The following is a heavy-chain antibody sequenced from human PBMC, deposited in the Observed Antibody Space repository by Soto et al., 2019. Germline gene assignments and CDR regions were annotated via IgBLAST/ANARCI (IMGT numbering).Heavy chain of an antibody. CDR3: ARRGSITMVRGVMKGDDY. Sequence: PSETLSLTCAVYGGSFSGYYWSWIRQPPGKGLEWIGEINHSGSTNYNPSLKSRVTISVDTSKNQFSLKLSSVTAADTAVYYCARRGSITMVRGVMKGDDYWGKGTLVTVSS. D-gene: IGHD3-10*01. V-gene: IGHV4-34*01. CDR2: INHSGST. CDR1: GGSFSGYY. J-gene: IGHJ4*02.